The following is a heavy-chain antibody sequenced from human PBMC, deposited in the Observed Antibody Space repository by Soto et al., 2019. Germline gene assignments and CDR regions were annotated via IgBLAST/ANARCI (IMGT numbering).Heavy chain of an antibody. CDR3: ARQGPYSSSSDYFYYGMDV. CDR1: GYIFTSYW. J-gene: IGHJ6*02. Sequence: GEALKISCNGSGYIFTSYWISWVRQMPGKGLGWMWRIHPSESYNNYTPSFQGHVTISADKSISTPSLQWCSLNASDTRMYYCARQGPYSSSSDYFYYGMDVWGQGTTVTVSS. D-gene: IGHD6-6*01. CDR2: IHPSESYN. V-gene: IGHV5-10-1*01.